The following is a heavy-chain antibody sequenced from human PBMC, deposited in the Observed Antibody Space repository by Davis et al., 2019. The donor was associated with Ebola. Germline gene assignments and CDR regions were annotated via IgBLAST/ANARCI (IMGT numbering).Heavy chain of an antibody. V-gene: IGHV3-30*18. Sequence: PGGSLRLSCAASGFTFSSYGMHWVRQAPGKGLEWVAVISYDGSNKYYADSVKGRFTISRDNSKNTLYLQMNSLRAEDTAVYYCAKVLIVLMVYAPLDYWGQGTLVTGSS. CDR2: ISYDGSNK. CDR1: GFTFSSYG. D-gene: IGHD2-8*01. J-gene: IGHJ4*02. CDR3: AKVLIVLMVYAPLDY.